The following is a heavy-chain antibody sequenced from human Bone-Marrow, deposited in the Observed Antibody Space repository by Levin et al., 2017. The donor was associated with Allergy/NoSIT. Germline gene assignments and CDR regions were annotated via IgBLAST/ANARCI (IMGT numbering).Heavy chain of an antibody. CDR2: ISDGSRII. CDR1: GFQFSDYY. V-gene: IGHV3-11*01. J-gene: IGHJ4*01. D-gene: IGHD3-10*01. Sequence: GESLKISCAASGFQFSDYYMSWIRQAPGKGLEWVAYISDGSRIIYYADSVKGRFIISRDNATNSLYLQMNSLGAEDTAVYYCARSPRAGPFYWGHGTLVTVSS. CDR3: ARSPRAGPFY.